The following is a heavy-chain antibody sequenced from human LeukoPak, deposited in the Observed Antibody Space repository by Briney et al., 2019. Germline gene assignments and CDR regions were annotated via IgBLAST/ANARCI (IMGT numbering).Heavy chain of an antibody. CDR2: ISDSGGSA. J-gene: IGHJ1*01. V-gene: IGHV3-23*01. CDR3: AKTLCGGDCYFYAEYFQH. CDR1: GFTFSTYA. D-gene: IGHD2-21*02. Sequence: GGSLRLSCAASGFTFSTYAMSWVRRAPGKGLEWVSAISDSGGSAYYADSVKGRFTISRDNSKNTLYLQMNSLRAEDTAVYYCAKTLCGGDCYFYAEYFQHWGQGTLVTVSS.